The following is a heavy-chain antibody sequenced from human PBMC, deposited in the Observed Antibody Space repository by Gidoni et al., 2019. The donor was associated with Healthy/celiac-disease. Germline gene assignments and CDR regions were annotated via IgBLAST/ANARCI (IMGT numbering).Heavy chain of an antibody. J-gene: IGHJ5*02. CDR3: ARDLLGNNWFDP. Sequence: VQLQESAPGLVKPKATLSLTCTVSCGPISSSYWSWIGQPPGKGLEWIGYSYYSGSTNYNPSLKSRVTISVDTSKNQFSLKLSSVTAADTAVYYCARDLLGNNWFDPWGQGTLVTVSS. CDR1: CGPISSSY. V-gene: IGHV4-59*01. D-gene: IGHD2-8*02. CDR2: SYYSGST.